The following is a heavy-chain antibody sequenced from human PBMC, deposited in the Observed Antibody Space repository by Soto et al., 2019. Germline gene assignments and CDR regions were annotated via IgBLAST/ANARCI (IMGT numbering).Heavy chain of an antibody. Sequence: PGGSLRLSCAASGFTFSSYAMSWVRQAPGKGLEWVSAISGSGGSTYYADSVKGRFTISRDNSKNTLYLQMNSLRAEDTAVYYCARDERFLEWPSPPDYWGQGTLVTVSS. CDR2: ISGSGGST. D-gene: IGHD3-3*01. V-gene: IGHV3-23*01. CDR3: ARDERFLEWPSPPDY. J-gene: IGHJ4*02. CDR1: GFTFSSYA.